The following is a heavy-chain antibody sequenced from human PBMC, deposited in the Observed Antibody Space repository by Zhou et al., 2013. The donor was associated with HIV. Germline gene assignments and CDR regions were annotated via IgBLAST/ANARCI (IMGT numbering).Heavy chain of an antibody. Sequence: QVQLVQSGAEVKKPGASVKVSCKASGYTFTGYYMHWVRQAPGQGLEWMGWINPNSGGTNYAQKFQGRVTMTRNPSISTAYMELSRLISDDTAVYYCVRGRSHYSDNSGFGDWGQGTLVTVSS. CDR1: GYTFTGYY. V-gene: IGHV1-2*02. D-gene: IGHD3-22*01. CDR3: VRGRSHYSDNSGFGD. CDR2: INPNSGGT. J-gene: IGHJ4*02.